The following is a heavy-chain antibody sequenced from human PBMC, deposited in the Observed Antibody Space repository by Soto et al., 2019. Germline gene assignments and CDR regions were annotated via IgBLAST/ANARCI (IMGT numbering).Heavy chain of an antibody. Sequence: GGSLRLSCTASGFTFGDYAMSWVRQAPGKGLEWVGLIRSKAYGGTTEYAASVKGRFTISRDDSKSIAYLQMNSLKTEDTAVYYCTRDSAFGVVTGNYYFDYWGQGTLVTVSS. CDR1: GFTFGDYA. CDR3: TRDSAFGVVTGNYYFDY. V-gene: IGHV3-49*04. J-gene: IGHJ4*02. D-gene: IGHD3-3*01. CDR2: IRSKAYGGTT.